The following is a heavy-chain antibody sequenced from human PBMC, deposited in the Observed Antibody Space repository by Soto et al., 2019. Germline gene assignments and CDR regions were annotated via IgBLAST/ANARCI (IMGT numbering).Heavy chain of an antibody. CDR2: IYWDDDK. CDR1: GFSLGTYGVG. Sequence: QITLNESGPTLVKPTQTLTLTCTFSGFSLGTYGVGVGWIRQPPGKALEWLALIYWDDDKRYSPSLKSRLTITKDTSKRQVFLTLTNTDPEDTATYSCAHRGGGIVDWYFDLWGRGTPVIVSS. D-gene: IGHD1-26*01. J-gene: IGHJ2*01. CDR3: AHRGGGIVDWYFDL. V-gene: IGHV2-5*02.